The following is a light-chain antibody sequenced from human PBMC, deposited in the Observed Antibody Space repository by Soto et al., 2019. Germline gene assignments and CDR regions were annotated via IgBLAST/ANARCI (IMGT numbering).Light chain of an antibody. CDR3: TSHVGSINLV. Sequence: QSALTQPPSASGSPGQSVTISCTGTSSDIGAYNYVSWYQQYPGKAPKLIIYEVTKRPSGVPDRFSGSKSGNTASLTVSGLQAEDEAHYYCTSHVGSINLVFGGGTKLTVL. V-gene: IGLV2-8*01. CDR2: EVT. J-gene: IGLJ3*02. CDR1: SSDIGAYNY.